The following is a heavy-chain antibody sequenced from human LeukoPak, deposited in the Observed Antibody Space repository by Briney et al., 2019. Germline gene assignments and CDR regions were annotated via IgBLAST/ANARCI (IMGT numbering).Heavy chain of an antibody. V-gene: IGHV1-58*01. Sequence: ASVKVSCKASGFTFTSSAVQWVRQGRGQRLEWIGWIVVGSGNTNYAQKFQERVTITRDMSTSTAYMELSSLRSEDTAVYYCAAATRAQLLFDYWGQGTLVTVSS. J-gene: IGHJ4*02. CDR3: AAATRAQLLFDY. CDR2: IVVGSGNT. D-gene: IGHD2-2*01. CDR1: GFTFTSSA.